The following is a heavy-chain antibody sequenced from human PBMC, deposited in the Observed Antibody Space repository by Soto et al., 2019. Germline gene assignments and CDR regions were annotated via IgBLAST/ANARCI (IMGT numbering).Heavy chain of an antibody. V-gene: IGHV4-59*08. Sequence: QVQLQESGPGLVKPSETLSLTCTVSGGSISPNYWSWIRQPPGKGLEWIGYIYFGGTTMYNPSLKSRVTITVDTSKNQSSLKLTSVTAADTAVYYCARLGGYFQALDSWGQGTLVTVSS. CDR3: ARLGGYFQALDS. J-gene: IGHJ4*02. CDR2: IYFGGTT. D-gene: IGHD3-22*01. CDR1: GGSISPNY.